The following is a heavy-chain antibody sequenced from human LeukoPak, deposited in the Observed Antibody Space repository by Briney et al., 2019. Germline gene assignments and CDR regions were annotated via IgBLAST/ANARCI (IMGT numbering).Heavy chain of an antibody. D-gene: IGHD5-18*01. CDR2: INHSGST. CDR3: ARGEELWFLYFDL. CDR1: GGSISGTNW. Sequence: PSETLSLTCGVSGGSISGTNWWSWVRQPPGQGLEWIGEINHSGSTNYNPSLKSRVTISVDTSKNQFSLKLSSVTAADTAVYYCARGEELWFLYFDLWGRGTLVTVSS. V-gene: IGHV4-4*02. J-gene: IGHJ2*01.